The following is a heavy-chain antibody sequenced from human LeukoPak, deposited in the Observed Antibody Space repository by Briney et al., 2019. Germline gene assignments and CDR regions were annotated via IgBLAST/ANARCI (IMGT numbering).Heavy chain of an antibody. D-gene: IGHD1-14*01. J-gene: IGHJ3*02. CDR1: GGSFSGYY. CDR3: ARGRPRAQTADAFDI. CDR2: INHSGST. V-gene: IGHV4-34*01. Sequence: SETLSLTCAVYGGSFSGYYWSWIRQPPGKGLEWIGEINHSGSTNYNPSLKSRVTISVDTSKNQFSLNLSSVTAADTAVYYCARGRPRAQTADAFDIWGQGTMVTVSS.